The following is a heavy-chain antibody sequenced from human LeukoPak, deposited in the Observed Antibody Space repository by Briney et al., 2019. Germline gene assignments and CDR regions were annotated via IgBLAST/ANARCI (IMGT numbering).Heavy chain of an antibody. J-gene: IGHJ4*02. CDR3: ARHGGDDYGDY. D-gene: IGHD2-21*01. CDR1: GYSFTSYW. Sequence: GESLKIPCKGSGYSFTSYWIGWVRQMPGKGLGGMGIIYPGDCDTRYRQCFQGQVTISADKSISTAYLQWSSLKASDTAMYYCARHGGDDYGDYWGQGTLVTVSS. V-gene: IGHV5-51*01. CDR2: IYPGDCDT.